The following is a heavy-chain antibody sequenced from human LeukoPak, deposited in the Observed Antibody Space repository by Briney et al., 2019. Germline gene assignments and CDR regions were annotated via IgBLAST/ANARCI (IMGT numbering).Heavy chain of an antibody. J-gene: IGHJ4*02. CDR1: GFTFSSYN. V-gene: IGHV3-30-3*01. CDR3: ARIDILTGYAAVGDC. CDR2: ISYDGSNQ. Sequence: GGSLRLSCAASGFTFSSYNMHWVRQAPGKGLGWVALISYDGSNQLYADSVRGRFTISRDNSKNTLQLQLNSLRVEDTAVYYCARIDILTGYAAVGDCWGQGALVTVSS. D-gene: IGHD3-9*01.